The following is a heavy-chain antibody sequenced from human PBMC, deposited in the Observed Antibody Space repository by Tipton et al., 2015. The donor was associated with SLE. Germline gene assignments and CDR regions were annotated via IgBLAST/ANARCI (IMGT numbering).Heavy chain of an antibody. D-gene: IGHD6-25*01. V-gene: IGHV3-21*03. J-gene: IGHJ4*02. CDR3: ARGFLGLKAAQYYFDY. Sequence: SLRLSCAVSGFTFSNYSMNWVRQAPGKGLEWVSSISSSSYYIYYADSVKGRFTISRDNAKKSLYLQMNSLRAGDTAVYYCARGFLGLKAAQYYFDYWGQGTLVTVSS. CDR2: ISSSSYYI. CDR1: GFTFSNYS.